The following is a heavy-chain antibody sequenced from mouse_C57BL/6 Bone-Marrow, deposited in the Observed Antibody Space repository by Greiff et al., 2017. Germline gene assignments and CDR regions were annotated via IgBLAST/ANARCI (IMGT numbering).Heavy chain of an antibody. CDR3: ARGYDYDYAMDY. CDR2: INPNYGTT. CDR1: GYSFTDYN. V-gene: IGHV1-39*01. J-gene: IGHJ4*01. D-gene: IGHD2-4*01. Sequence: VQLKESGPELVKPGASVKISCKASGYSFTDYNMNWVKQSNGKSLEWIGVINPNYGTTSYNQKFKGKATLTVDQSSSTAYMQLNSLTSADSAVYYGARGYDYDYAMDYWGQGTSVTVSS.